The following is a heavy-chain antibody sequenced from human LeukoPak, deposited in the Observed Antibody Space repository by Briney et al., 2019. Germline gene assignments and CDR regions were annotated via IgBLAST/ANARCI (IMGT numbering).Heavy chain of an antibody. CDR1: GFTFSSYA. Sequence: GGSLRLSCAASGFTFSSYAMHWVRQAPGKGLEWVAVISYDGSNKYYADSVKGRFTISRDNSKNTLYLQMNSLRAEDTAVYYCARVAREAGVVIRRDAFDIWGQGTMVTVSS. D-gene: IGHD3-3*01. J-gene: IGHJ3*02. CDR3: ARVAREAGVVIRRDAFDI. V-gene: IGHV3-30-3*01. CDR2: ISYDGSNK.